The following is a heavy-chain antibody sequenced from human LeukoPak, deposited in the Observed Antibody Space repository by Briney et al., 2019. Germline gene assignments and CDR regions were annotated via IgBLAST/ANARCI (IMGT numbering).Heavy chain of an antibody. CDR2: INHSGST. CDR1: GGSFSGYY. CDR3: ARVWLERLQGYYGMDV. Sequence: PSETLSLTCAVYGGSFSGYYWSWIRQPPGKGLEWIGEINHSGSTNYNPSLKSRVTISVDTSKNQFSLKLSSVTAEDTAVYYCARVWLERLQGYYGMDVWGQGTTVTVSS. V-gene: IGHV4-34*01. D-gene: IGHD1-1*01. J-gene: IGHJ6*02.